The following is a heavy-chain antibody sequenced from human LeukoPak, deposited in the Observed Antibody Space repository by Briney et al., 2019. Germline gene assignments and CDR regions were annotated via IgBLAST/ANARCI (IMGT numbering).Heavy chain of an antibody. CDR3: ARIPYDFH. CDR2: INHSGST. D-gene: IGHD3-3*01. V-gene: IGHV4-34*01. Sequence: PSETLSLTCAVYGGSFSGYYWSWIRQPPGKGLEWIGEINHSGSTYYNPSLKSRVTISVDTSKNQFSLKLSSVTAADTAVYYCARIPYDFHWGQGTLVTVSS. J-gene: IGHJ4*02. CDR1: GGSFSGYY.